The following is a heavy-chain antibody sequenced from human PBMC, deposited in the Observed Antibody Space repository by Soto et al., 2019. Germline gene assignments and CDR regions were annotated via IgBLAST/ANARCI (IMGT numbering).Heavy chain of an antibody. CDR1: GFTFSSYW. Sequence: PGGSLRLSCAASGFTFSSYWMHWVRQAPGKGLVWVSRINSDGSSTSYADSVKGRFTISRDNAKNTLHLQMNSLRAEDTAVYYCARGGGLRFLEWLSQGAFDIWGQGTMVTVSS. V-gene: IGHV3-74*01. D-gene: IGHD3-3*01. J-gene: IGHJ3*02. CDR3: ARGGGLRFLEWLSQGAFDI. CDR2: INSDGSST.